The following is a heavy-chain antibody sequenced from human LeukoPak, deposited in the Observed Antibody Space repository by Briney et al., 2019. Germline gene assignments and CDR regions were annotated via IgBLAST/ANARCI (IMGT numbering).Heavy chain of an antibody. CDR3: ARNLYYYDSSGYYYFDY. D-gene: IGHD3-22*01. Sequence: SVKVSCKASGGTFISYAISWVRQAPGQGLEWMGGIIPIFGTANYAQKFQGRVTITADESTSTAYMELSSLRSEDTAVYYCARNLYYYDSSGYYYFDYWGQGTLVTVSS. CDR1: GGTFISYA. V-gene: IGHV1-69*01. J-gene: IGHJ4*02. CDR2: IIPIFGTA.